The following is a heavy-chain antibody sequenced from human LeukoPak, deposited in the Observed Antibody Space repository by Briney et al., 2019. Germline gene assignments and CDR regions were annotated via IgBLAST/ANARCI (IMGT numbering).Heavy chain of an antibody. Sequence: GGSLRISCAASGFTFSSYGMHWVRQAPGKGLEWVAVIWYDGSNKYYADSVKGRFTISRDNSKNTLYLQMNSLRAEDTAVYYCARDVGGNSGSAFDIWGQGTTVTLSS. CDR3: ARDVGGNSGSAFDI. D-gene: IGHD4-23*01. J-gene: IGHJ3*02. V-gene: IGHV3-33*01. CDR1: GFTFSSYG. CDR2: IWYDGSNK.